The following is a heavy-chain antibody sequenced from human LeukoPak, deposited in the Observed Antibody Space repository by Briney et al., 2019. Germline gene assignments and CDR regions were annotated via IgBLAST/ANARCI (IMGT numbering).Heavy chain of an antibody. CDR2: INHSGST. CDR3: ARGGRRWLPFDP. Sequence: PSETLSLTCAVYGGSFSGYYWSWIRQPPGKGLEWIGEINHSGSTNYNPSLKSRVTIPVDTSKNQFSLKLSSVTAADTAVYYCARGGRRWLPFDPWGQGTLVTVSS. V-gene: IGHV4-34*01. CDR1: GGSFSGYY. J-gene: IGHJ5*02. D-gene: IGHD5-24*01.